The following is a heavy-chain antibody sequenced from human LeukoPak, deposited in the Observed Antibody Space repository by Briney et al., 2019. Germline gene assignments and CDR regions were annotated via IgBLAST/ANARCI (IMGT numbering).Heavy chain of an antibody. CDR2: ISSSSSSI. Sequence: GGSLRLSCAASGFTFSSYSMNWVRQAPGKGLEWVSSISSSSSSIYYADSVKGRFTISRDNAKNSLYLQMNSLRAEDTALYYCARARGVRGVIWTLDYWGQGTLSPSPQ. CDR1: GFTFSSYS. D-gene: IGHD3-10*01. V-gene: IGHV3-21*01. CDR3: ARARGVRGVIWTLDY. J-gene: IGHJ4*02.